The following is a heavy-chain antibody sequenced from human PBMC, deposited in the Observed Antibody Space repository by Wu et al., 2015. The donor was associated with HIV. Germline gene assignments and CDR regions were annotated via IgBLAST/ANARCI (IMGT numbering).Heavy chain of an antibody. J-gene: IGHJ1*01. CDR1: GDTFSRSG. CDR2: IIPNHGGA. CDR3: AREGEEKKSDRSGYYAYLQI. V-gene: IGHV1-69*11. Sequence: QVQLVQSGAEVKKPGSSVKVSCMASGDTFSRSGISWMRQAPGKGFEWMGRIIPNHGGANYAEKFEGRVTITADEATNTAYMDLSRLRSEDTAVYYCAREGEEKKSDRSGYYAYLQIWGQGSQVTVSS. D-gene: IGHD3-22*01.